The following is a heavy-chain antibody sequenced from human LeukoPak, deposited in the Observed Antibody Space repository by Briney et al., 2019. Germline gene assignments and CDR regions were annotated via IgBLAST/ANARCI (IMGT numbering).Heavy chain of an antibody. CDR3: ARGALMVFGGNYYYYMDV. D-gene: IGHD2-8*01. J-gene: IGHJ6*03. CDR1: GGSISSYY. Sequence: PSETLSLTCTVSGGSISSYYWSWVRQPAGQGLEWIGRIYTSGSTNYNPSHKSRVTMSVDTSKNQFSQKLSSVTAADTAVYYCARGALMVFGGNYYYYMDVWGKGTTVTVSS. V-gene: IGHV4-4*07. CDR2: IYTSGST.